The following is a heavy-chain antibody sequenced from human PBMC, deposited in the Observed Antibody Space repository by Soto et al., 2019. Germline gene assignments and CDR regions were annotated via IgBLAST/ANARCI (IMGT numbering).Heavy chain of an antibody. CDR2: MNPNSGNT. V-gene: IGHV1-8*02. D-gene: IGHD6-6*01. CDR3: AISLLGAARRLFYS. CDR1: GYTFTSYG. J-gene: IGHJ5*02. Sequence: ASVKVSCKASGYTFTSYGISWVRQAPGQGLEWMGWMNPNSGNTGYAQKFQGRVTMTRNTSISTAYMELSSLRSEDTAVYYCAISLLGAARRLFYSCGQGTLVPVSS.